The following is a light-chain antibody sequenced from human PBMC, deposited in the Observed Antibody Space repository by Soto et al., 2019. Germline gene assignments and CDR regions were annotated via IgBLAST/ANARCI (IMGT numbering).Light chain of an antibody. CDR3: NSYAGSNNV. V-gene: IGLV2-8*01. CDR2: EVS. J-gene: IGLJ1*01. Sequence: QSVLTQPPSASGSPGQSVTISCTGTSSDVGRYNYVPWYQQHPGKAPKLMIYEVSQRPSGVPDRFSGSKSGNTASLTVSGLQAEDEADYYCNSYAGSNNVFGTGTKVTVL. CDR1: SSDVGRYNY.